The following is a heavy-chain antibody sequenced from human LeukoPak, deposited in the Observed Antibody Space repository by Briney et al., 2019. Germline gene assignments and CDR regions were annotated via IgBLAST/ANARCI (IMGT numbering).Heavy chain of an antibody. D-gene: IGHD6-13*01. Sequence: SETLSLTCTVSGGSISSYYWSWIRQPPGKGLEWIGYIYYSGSTNYNPSLKSRVTISVDTSKNQFSLKLGSVTAADTAVYYCARGTEQLSAFDYWAREPWSPSPQ. CDR1: GGSISSYY. J-gene: IGHJ4*02. V-gene: IGHV4-59*01. CDR3: ARGTEQLSAFDY. CDR2: IYYSGST.